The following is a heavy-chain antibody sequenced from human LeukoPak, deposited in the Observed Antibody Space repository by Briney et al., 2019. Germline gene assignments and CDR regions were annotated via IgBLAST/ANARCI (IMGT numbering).Heavy chain of an antibody. CDR2: VDPEDGRT. V-gene: IGHV1-69-2*01. D-gene: IGHD2-8*01. CDR1: GYTFIHYH. J-gene: IGHJ4*02. Sequence: ASVKISCKASGYTFIHYHMHWVRQAPGKALECMGRVDPEDGRTIYAERFRDRVTITADRSTDTVYLEVTRLNSDDTAVYFCAAVAMLSTAFYFDHWGQGTLVTVSS. CDR3: AAVAMLSTAFYFDH.